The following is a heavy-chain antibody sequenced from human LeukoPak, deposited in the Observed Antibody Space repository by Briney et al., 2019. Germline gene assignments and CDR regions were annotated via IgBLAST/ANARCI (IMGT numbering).Heavy chain of an antibody. D-gene: IGHD7-27*01. V-gene: IGHV1-2*02. J-gene: IGHJ4*02. CDR1: GYTFSGYF. CDR3: ARARTILGYFDY. CDR2: INPNSGDT. Sequence: ASVKVSCKASGYTFSGYFIHWVRQAPGQGLEWMAWINPNSGDTNYAQKFRGRVTVTRDTSISTAYLELDRLRSDDTAKYYCARARTILGYFDYWGQGTLVTVSS.